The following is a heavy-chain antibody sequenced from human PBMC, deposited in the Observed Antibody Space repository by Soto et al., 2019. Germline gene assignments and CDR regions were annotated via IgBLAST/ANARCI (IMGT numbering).Heavy chain of an antibody. CDR1: GSVFNNYA. CDR3: AKDGDWYDFSTGYYSRGNYFDY. CDR2: LSSGGGTT. Sequence: GGPLRLSGAPSGSVFNNYAMSWVRQAPGRGLEWVPTLSSGGGTTYYTDSVKGRFTISRDNSMNLLYLQMNSLRADDTAVYYCAKDGDWYDFSTGYYSRGNYFDYWGQGTLVTVSS. V-gene: IGHV3-23*01. D-gene: IGHD3-3*01. J-gene: IGHJ4*02.